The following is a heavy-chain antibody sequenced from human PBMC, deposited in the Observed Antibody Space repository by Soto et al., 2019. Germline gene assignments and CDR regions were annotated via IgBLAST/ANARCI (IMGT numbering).Heavy chain of an antibody. CDR3: ARGGGTTKVDY. CDR1: GGSITSSGYY. D-gene: IGHD4-17*01. CDR2: TSNSGST. V-gene: IGHV4-31*03. Sequence: QVQLQESGPGLVKPSQTLSLTCTVSGGSITSSGYYWSWIRQHPGEGLEWIGFTSNSGSTSYNPARKSRVTISVATSSNQFSPNLKSVTAAAPAVYYCARGGGTTKVDYWGQGTLVTVSP. J-gene: IGHJ4*02.